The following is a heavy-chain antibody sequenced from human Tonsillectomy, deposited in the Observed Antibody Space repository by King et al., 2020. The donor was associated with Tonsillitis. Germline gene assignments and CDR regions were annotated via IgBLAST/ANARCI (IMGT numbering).Heavy chain of an antibody. CDR2: ISGSDGGR. CDR3: AKTSYSSSFGMDV. J-gene: IGHJ6*02. Sequence: VQLVESGGGLVQPGGSLRLSCAASGFTFSNYAMSWVRQAPGKGLEWVSAISGSDGGRSYAASVKGRFTISRANSKNTLYLQMDSLRAEDTAVYYCAKTSYSSSFGMDVWGQGTTVTVSS. V-gene: IGHV3-23*04. CDR1: GFTFSNYA. D-gene: IGHD6-6*01.